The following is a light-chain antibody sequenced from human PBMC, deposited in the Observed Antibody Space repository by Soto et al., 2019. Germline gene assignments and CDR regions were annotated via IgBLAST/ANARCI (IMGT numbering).Light chain of an antibody. CDR3: MQGLQSPVS. J-gene: IGKJ4*01. V-gene: IGKV2-28*01. Sequence: DTVMTQSPLSLSVTPGEPASISCRSSQSLLHSNGDNYLDWYVQKPGQSPQLLIYLGSNRAYGVPERLSGSESGTDFTLKISRVEAEDVGVSYCMQGLQSPVSFGGGTKVEIK. CDR1: QSLLHSNGDNY. CDR2: LGS.